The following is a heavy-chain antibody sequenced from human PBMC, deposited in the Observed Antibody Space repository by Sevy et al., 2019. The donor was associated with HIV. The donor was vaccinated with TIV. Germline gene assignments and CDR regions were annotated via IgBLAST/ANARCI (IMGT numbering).Heavy chain of an antibody. CDR3: ARESRTRFTDC. D-gene: IGHD2-2*01. Sequence: GESLRLSCAASGFTFTDYYMSWIRHAPGKGLEWLSYISSSGDTIQYADSVKGRFTISRDNAKNSLSLQMNSLRAEDTAVYYCARESRTRFTDCWGQGTLVTVSS. CDR1: GFTFTDYY. V-gene: IGHV3-11*01. J-gene: IGHJ4*02. CDR2: ISSSGDTI.